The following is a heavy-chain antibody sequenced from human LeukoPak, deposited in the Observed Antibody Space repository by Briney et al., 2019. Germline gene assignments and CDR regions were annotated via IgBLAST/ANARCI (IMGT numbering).Heavy chain of an antibody. V-gene: IGHV1-3*01. J-gene: IGHJ4*02. CDR2: INAGNGNT. D-gene: IGHD6-19*01. Sequence: ASVKVSCKASGGTFSSYAISWVRQAPGQRLEWMGWINAGNGNTKYSQKLQGRVTITRDTSASTAYMELSSLRSEDTAVYYCAREGEWQWLVLPYWGQGTLVTVSS. CDR3: AREGEWQWLVLPY. CDR1: GGTFSSYA.